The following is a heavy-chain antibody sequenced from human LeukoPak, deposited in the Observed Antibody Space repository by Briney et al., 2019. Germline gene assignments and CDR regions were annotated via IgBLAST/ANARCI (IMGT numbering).Heavy chain of an antibody. V-gene: IGHV3-23*01. CDR3: AKNRGGSYYSGSDY. CDR2: VRGGDAGT. D-gene: IGHD1-26*01. J-gene: IGHJ4*02. Sequence: GGSLRLSCAASGFTFSSYAMNWVRQAPGKGLEWVSAVRGGDAGTSYADSVKGRFTISRDNSKNTLYLQMNSPRADDTAVYYCAKNRGGSYYSGSDYWGQGTLVTVSS. CDR1: GFTFSSYA.